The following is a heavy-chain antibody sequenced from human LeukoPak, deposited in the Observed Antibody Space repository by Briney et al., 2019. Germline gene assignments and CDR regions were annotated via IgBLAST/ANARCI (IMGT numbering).Heavy chain of an antibody. Sequence: PGRSLRLSCAASGFTFSSYAMHWVRQAPGKGLEWVGRSRNKANSYTTHYAASVKGRFTISRDDSKNSLYLQMNSLKTEDTAVYYCVKPPYTGSDSFDYWGQGTLVTVSS. V-gene: IGHV3-72*01. CDR1: GFTFSSYA. D-gene: IGHD1-26*01. CDR3: VKPPYTGSDSFDY. CDR2: SRNKANSYTT. J-gene: IGHJ4*02.